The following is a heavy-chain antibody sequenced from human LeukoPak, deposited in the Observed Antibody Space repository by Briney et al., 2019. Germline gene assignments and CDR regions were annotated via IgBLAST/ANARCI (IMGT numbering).Heavy chain of an antibody. V-gene: IGHV3-21*01. D-gene: IGHD2-15*01. CDR2: ISTSSSYI. Sequence: PGGYLRLSCAASGFTFSSYAMSWVRQAPGKGLAWVSSISTSSSYIYYADSVKGRFTISRDNAKNSLYLQMNSLRAEDTAVYYCARAFSYCYGGTCYPSGLDYWGQGTLVTVSS. CDR3: ARAFSYCYGGTCYPSGLDY. J-gene: IGHJ4*02. CDR1: GFTFSSYA.